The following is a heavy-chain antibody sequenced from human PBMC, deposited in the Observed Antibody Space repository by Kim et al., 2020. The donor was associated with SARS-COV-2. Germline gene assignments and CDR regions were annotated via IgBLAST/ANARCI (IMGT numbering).Heavy chain of an antibody. V-gene: IGHV3-21*01. D-gene: IGHD1-26*01. CDR2: ISSSSSYI. J-gene: IGHJ6*02. CDR1: GFTFSSYS. Sequence: GGSLRLSCAASGFTFSSYSMNWVRQAPGKGLEWVSSISSSSSYIYYADSVKGRFTISRDNAKNSLYLQMNSLRAEDTAVYYCARDSGSYYYYYGMDVWGQGTTVTFSS. CDR3: ARDSGSYYYYYGMDV.